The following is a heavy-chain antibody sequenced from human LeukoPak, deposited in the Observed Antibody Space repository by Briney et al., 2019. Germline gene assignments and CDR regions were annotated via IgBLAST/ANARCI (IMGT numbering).Heavy chain of an antibody. CDR3: ARVHRAGGWTLALDP. CDR1: GYTFTGYF. V-gene: IGHV1-2*02. J-gene: IGHJ5*02. Sequence: ASVKVSCKASGYTFTGYFMHWVRQAPGQGLEWMGWIGPDSGGTNYAQVFQGRVTVTRDKSISTAYMELSSLRSDDTAVYYCARVHRAGGWTLALDPWGQGTLVTVSS. CDR2: IGPDSGGT. D-gene: IGHD5-12*01.